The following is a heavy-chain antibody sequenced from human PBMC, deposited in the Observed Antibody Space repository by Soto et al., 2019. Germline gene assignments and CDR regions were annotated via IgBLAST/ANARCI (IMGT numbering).Heavy chain of an antibody. CDR3: ARDDGYYDSSGPITVSDH. D-gene: IGHD3-22*01. Sequence: GGSLRLSCAASGFTFSSYSMNWVRQAPGKGLEWVSSISSSSSYIYYADSVKGRFTISRDNAKNSLYLQMNSLRAEDTAVYYCARDDGYYDSSGPITVSDHWGQGTLVTVSS. V-gene: IGHV3-21*01. CDR2: ISSSSSYI. CDR1: GFTFSSYS. J-gene: IGHJ4*02.